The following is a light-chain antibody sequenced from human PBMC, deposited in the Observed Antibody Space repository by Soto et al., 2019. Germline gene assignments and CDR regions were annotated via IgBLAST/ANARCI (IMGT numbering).Light chain of an antibody. CDR1: SSDVGGYNF. Sequence: QSALTQPRSVSGSPGQSVTISCTGTSSDVGGYNFVSWYQQHPGKAPKLMIYDVSRRPSGVPDRFSGSKSGNTASLTISGLQAEDEADYYCYSHAGTYTGYVFGTGTKVTVL. CDR3: YSHAGTYTGYV. CDR2: DVS. J-gene: IGLJ1*01. V-gene: IGLV2-11*01.